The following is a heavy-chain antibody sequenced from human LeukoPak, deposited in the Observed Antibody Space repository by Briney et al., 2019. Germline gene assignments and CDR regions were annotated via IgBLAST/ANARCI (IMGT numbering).Heavy chain of an antibody. Sequence: ASVKVSCKASGHTFTSNYIHWVRQAPGQGLEWMGIINPSGGSTSYAQKFQGRVTMTRDTSTSTVYMELSSLRSEDTAVYYCARGYGGDGGDYWGQGTLVTVSS. CDR2: INPSGGST. CDR3: ARGYGGDGGDY. V-gene: IGHV1-46*01. J-gene: IGHJ4*02. D-gene: IGHD2-21*02. CDR1: GHTFTSNY.